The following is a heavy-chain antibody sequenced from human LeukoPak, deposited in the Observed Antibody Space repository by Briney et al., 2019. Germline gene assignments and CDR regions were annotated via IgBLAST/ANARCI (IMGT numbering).Heavy chain of an antibody. V-gene: IGHV3-23*01. Sequence: GGSLRLSCAASGFTVSNYAMSWVRQAPGKGVEWVSAISGSGGSTYYADSVKGRFTVSKDNSKNTLYLQMNSLTAEDTALYFCAKDQSSGTYYDYWGQGTLVTVSS. CDR3: AKDQSSGTYYDY. CDR1: GFTVSNYA. CDR2: ISGSGGST. J-gene: IGHJ4*02. D-gene: IGHD1-26*01.